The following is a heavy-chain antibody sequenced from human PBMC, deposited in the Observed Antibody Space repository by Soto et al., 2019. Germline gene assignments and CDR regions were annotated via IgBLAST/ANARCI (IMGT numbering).Heavy chain of an antibody. D-gene: IGHD1-1*01. CDR1: GFTFSGYG. Sequence: GGSLRLSCAASGFTFSGYGMHWARQAPGRGLEWVAVISYDGGYKSYEDSVKARFTISRDDAKSEVSLQLNHLRAEEGAVYYCARGGLEPFDYWGQGALVTVSS. V-gene: IGHV3-30*03. CDR3: ARGGLEPFDY. CDR2: ISYDGGYK. J-gene: IGHJ4*02.